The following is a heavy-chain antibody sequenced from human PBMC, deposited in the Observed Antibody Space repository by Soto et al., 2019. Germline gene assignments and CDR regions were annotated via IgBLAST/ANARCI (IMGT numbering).Heavy chain of an antibody. D-gene: IGHD2-2*01. Sequence: SETLSLTCTVSGGSISSYYWIWIRQPPGKGLEWIGYIYHSGNTYYNPSLKSRVTISVDRSKNQFSLKLSSVTAADTAVYYCARVPDRWGQGTLVTVSS. CDR3: ARVPDR. CDR2: IYHSGNT. V-gene: IGHV4-59*12. J-gene: IGHJ5*02. CDR1: GGSISSYY.